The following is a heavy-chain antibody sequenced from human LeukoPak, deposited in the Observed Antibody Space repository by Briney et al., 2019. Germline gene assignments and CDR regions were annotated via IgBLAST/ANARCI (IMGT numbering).Heavy chain of an antibody. V-gene: IGHV4-38-2*02. CDR2: IYHSGST. Sequence: PSETLSLTCTVSGYSISSGYYWGWIRQPPGKGLEWIGSIYHSGSTYYNPSLKSRVTISEDTSKNQFSLKLSSVTAADTAVYYCARHAHNPTFDFWGQGTLVTVSS. CDR3: ARHAHNPTFDF. CDR1: GYSISSGYY. D-gene: IGHD1-14*01. J-gene: IGHJ4*02.